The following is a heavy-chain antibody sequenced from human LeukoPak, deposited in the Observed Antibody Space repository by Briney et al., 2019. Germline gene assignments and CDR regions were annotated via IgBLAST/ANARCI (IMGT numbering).Heavy chain of an antibody. CDR2: ISPDTGNT. J-gene: IGHJ5*02. Sequence: ASVKVSCKASGYTFTIYEFNWVRQAPGQGLEWLGYISPDTGNTGYAQKFQGRVTMTRDTSKSTAYMELSSLSPEDTAVYYCARGPRFDPWGQGTLVTVSS. V-gene: IGHV1-8*01. CDR3: ARGPRFDP. CDR1: GYTFTIYE.